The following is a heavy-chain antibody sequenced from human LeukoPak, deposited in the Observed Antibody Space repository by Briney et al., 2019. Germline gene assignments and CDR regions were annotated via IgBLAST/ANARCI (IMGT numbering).Heavy chain of an antibody. CDR3: MGYGGNSF. J-gene: IGHJ4*02. V-gene: IGHV3-66*01. CDR2: IDNVGGT. CDR1: GFTVSNNH. D-gene: IGHD4-23*01. Sequence: GGSLRLSCVASGFTVSNNHVSWVRQAPGEGLEWVSLIDNVGGTYYADSVKGRFTISTDHSENTLHLQMNSLRAEDTALYYCMGYGGNSFWGQGTLVTVSS.